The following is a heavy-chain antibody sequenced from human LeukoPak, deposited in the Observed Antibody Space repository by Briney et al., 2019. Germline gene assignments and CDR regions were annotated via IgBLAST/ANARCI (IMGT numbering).Heavy chain of an antibody. CDR2: IYYSGST. V-gene: IGHV4-59*01. CDR1: GGPISSYY. J-gene: IGHJ6*03. Sequence: SETLSLTCTVSGGPISSYYWSWIRQPPGKGLEWIGYIYYSGSTKHNPSLKSRVTISVDTSRNQFSLKLSSVTAADTAVYYCAAREGYCSSITCYQYYYYMDVWGKGTTVTVSS. D-gene: IGHD2-2*01. CDR3: AAREGYCSSITCYQYYYYMDV.